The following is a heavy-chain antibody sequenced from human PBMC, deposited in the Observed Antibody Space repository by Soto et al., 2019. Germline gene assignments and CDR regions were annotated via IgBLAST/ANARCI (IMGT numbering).Heavy chain of an antibody. D-gene: IGHD6-19*01. V-gene: IGHV1-46*01. J-gene: IGHJ6*02. Sequence: ASVKVSCKASGYTFTSYYMHWVRQAPGQGLEWMGIINPSGGSTSYAQKFQGRVTMTRDTSTSTVYMELSSLRSEDTAVYYCARDRKGYSSGWYGYYYYGMDVWGQGTTVTVSS. CDR1: GYTFTSYY. CDR2: INPSGGST. CDR3: ARDRKGYSSGWYGYYYYGMDV.